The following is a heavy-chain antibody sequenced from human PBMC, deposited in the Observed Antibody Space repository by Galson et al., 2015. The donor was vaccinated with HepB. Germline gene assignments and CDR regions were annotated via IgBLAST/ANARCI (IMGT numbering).Heavy chain of an antibody. CDR2: ISSDGGKK. D-gene: IGHD4-11*01. V-gene: IGHV3-30-3*01. J-gene: IGHJ4*02. CDR1: GFTFSTYA. CDR3: ARDSSPYSSYDLLDY. Sequence: SLRLSCAASGFTFSTYAMHWVRQAPGKGLAWVAVISSDGGKKYYVDSLKGRFTISRDNFKNTLHLQMNSLRGEDTAVYYCARDSSPYSSYDLLDYWGQGTLVTVSS.